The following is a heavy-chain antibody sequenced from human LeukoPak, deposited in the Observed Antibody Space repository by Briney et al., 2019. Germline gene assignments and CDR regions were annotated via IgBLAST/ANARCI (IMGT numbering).Heavy chain of an antibody. CDR1: GGSFSGYY. Sequence: SETLSLTCAVYGGSFSGYYWSWIRQPPGKGLEWIGEINHSGSTNYNPSLKSRVTISVDTSKNQFSLKLSSVTAADTAVYYCARGRVYGNWFDPWGQGTLVTVSS. D-gene: IGHD6-6*01. CDR3: ARGRVYGNWFDP. V-gene: IGHV4-34*01. CDR2: INHSGST. J-gene: IGHJ5*02.